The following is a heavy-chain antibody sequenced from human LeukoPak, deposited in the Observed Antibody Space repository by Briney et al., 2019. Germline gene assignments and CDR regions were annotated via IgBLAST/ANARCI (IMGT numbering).Heavy chain of an antibody. CDR1: GGTFSSYA. V-gene: IGHV1-69*06. J-gene: IGHJ5*02. Sequence: ASVKVSCKASGGTFSSYAISWVRQAPGQGLEWMGGIIPIFGTANYAQKFQGRVTITADKSTSTAYIELSSLRSEDTAVYYCARSQQDNWFDPWGQGTLVTVSS. D-gene: IGHD6-13*01. CDR2: IIPIFGTA. CDR3: ARSQQDNWFDP.